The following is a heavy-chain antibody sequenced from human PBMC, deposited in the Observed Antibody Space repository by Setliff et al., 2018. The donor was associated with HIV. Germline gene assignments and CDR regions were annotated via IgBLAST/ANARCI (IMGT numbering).Heavy chain of an antibody. D-gene: IGHD3-9*01. CDR3: ASFSGYIDWSTHNWFDP. Sequence: ASVKVSCKASGYTFTTYGISWVRQAPGQGLEWMGWINTYTGNPTYAQDFTGRFVFSLDTSVSAAYLQINSLKAEDSAVYYCASFSGYIDWSTHNWFDPWGQGTLVTVSS. V-gene: IGHV7-4-1*02. CDR1: GYTFTTYG. J-gene: IGHJ5*02. CDR2: INTYTGNP.